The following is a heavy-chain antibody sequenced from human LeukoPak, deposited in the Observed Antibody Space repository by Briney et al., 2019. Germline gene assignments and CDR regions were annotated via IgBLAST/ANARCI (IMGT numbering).Heavy chain of an antibody. CDR1: GASISNSRYY. D-gene: IGHD3-10*01. J-gene: IGHJ6*02. Sequence: SETLSLTCTVSGASISNSRYYWGWIRQPPGKGLEWVASIFYSRGTDFNPSLKSRVTISVDTSKDQFSLKLSSVTAADTAVYYCARDPYYYGSGSYYGVYYYYGMDVWGQGTTVTVSS. V-gene: IGHV4-39*02. CDR2: IFYSRGT. CDR3: ARDPYYYGSGSYYGVYYYYGMDV.